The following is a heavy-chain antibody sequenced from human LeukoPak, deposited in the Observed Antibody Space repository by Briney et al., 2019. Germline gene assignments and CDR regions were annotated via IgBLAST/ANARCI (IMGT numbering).Heavy chain of an antibody. CDR3: ARDPSSGWYGGNFDY. CDR2: IYYSGTT. CDR1: GYSITTGYY. Sequence: SETLSLTCTVSGYSITTGYYWAWIRQPPGKGLEWIGYIYYSGTTNYNPSLKSRVTISVDTSKNQFSLKLSSVTAADTAVYYCARDPSSGWYGGNFDYWGQGTLVTVSS. J-gene: IGHJ4*02. D-gene: IGHD6-19*01. V-gene: IGHV4-61*01.